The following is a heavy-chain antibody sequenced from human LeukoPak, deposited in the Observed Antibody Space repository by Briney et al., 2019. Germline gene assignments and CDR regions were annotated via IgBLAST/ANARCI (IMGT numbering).Heavy chain of an antibody. CDR1: GFTLSSYW. J-gene: IGHJ3*02. V-gene: IGHV3-74*01. CDR3: SREGGDYDDAFDI. D-gene: IGHD4-17*01. Sequence: GRSLRLSCAASGFTLSSYWMHWVRQAPGKGLVWVSRIKTDGSRTSYADSVKGRFTISRDNAKNTLYLQMNSLRADDTAVYYCSREGGDYDDAFDIWGQGTMVTVSS. CDR2: IKTDGSRT.